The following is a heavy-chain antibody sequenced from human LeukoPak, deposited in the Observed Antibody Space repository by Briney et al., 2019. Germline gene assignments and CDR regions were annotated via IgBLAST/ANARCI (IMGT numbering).Heavy chain of an antibody. CDR2: ISYDGINK. CDR1: GFTFSSYG. J-gene: IGHJ4*02. CDR3: AKDRSVAMGDFDY. Sequence: GGSLRLSCAASGFTFSSYGLHWVRQAPGKGLEWVAVISYDGINKYYADSVKGRFTISRDNSKNTLYLQMNSLRTEDTAVYYCAKDRSVAMGDFDYWGQGSLVTVSS. D-gene: IGHD6-19*01. V-gene: IGHV3-30*18.